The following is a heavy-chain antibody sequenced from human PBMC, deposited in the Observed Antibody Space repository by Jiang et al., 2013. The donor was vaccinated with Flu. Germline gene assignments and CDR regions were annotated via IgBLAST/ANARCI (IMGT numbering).Heavy chain of an antibody. CDR3: ARSDYYYYGMDV. Sequence: SLTCTVSGGTISSGDYYWNWIRQPPGKGLEWIGYIYYSGSTHYNPSLKSRVTISGDTSKNQFSLRLSSVTAADTAVYYCARSDYYYYGMDVWGQGTTVTVSS. CDR1: GGTISSGDYY. J-gene: IGHJ6*02. CDR2: IYYSGST. V-gene: IGHV4-30-4*01.